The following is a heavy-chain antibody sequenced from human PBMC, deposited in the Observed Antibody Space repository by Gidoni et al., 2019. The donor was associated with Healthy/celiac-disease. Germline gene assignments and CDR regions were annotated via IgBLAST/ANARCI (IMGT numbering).Heavy chain of an antibody. CDR3: AKVRGGYNYFDY. CDR1: GFTFSSYP. CDR2: ISGSGGGT. J-gene: IGHJ4*02. Sequence: EVQLLESGGGLVQPGGSLRLSCEASGFTFSSYPMSWVRQAPGKGLELVSAISGSGGGTYYADSVKCRFTISRDNSKNTLYLQMNSLRAEDTAVYYCAKVRGGYNYFDYWGQGTLVTVSS. D-gene: IGHD3-10*01. V-gene: IGHV3-23*01.